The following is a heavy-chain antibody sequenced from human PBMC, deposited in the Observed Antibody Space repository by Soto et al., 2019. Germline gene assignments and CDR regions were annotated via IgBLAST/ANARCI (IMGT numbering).Heavy chain of an antibody. D-gene: IGHD2-15*01. CDR3: ARHPYIGGLDV. Sequence: PGESLKISCKGSGYSFANYWISWVRQKPGKGLEWMGRFDPSGCYSDYNPSFQGHVTISVDKSISTAHVQWRSLQASDTAMYFCARHPYIGGLDVWGEGTTVT. J-gene: IGHJ6*02. CDR2: FDPSGCYS. V-gene: IGHV5-10-1*01. CDR1: GYSFANYW.